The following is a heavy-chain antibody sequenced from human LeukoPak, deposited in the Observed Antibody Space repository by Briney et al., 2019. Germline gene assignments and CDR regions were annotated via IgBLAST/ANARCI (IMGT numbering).Heavy chain of an antibody. V-gene: IGHV3-21*04. CDR3: VKDYSTVPAAANPLFDY. CDR1: GFTFSSYS. J-gene: IGHJ4*02. CDR2: ISSSSSYI. D-gene: IGHD2-2*01. Sequence: PGGSLRLSCAASGFTFSSYSMNWVRQAPGKGLEWVSSISSSSSYIYYADSVKGRFTISRDNSKNTLYLQMHSLRAEDTAVYYCVKDYSTVPAAANPLFDYWGQGALVTVSS.